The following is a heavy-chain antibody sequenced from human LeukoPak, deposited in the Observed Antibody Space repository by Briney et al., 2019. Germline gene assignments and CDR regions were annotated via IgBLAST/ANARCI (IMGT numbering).Heavy chain of an antibody. Sequence: GSLRLSCVASGFTFSTYSMNWVRQAPGKGLEWVANIDQDGSKKYYVDSVRGRFTISRDNAKKSLYLQLNSLRAEDTAVYYCATWLVDAFDIWGQGTMVTVSS. CDR3: ATWLVDAFDI. D-gene: IGHD6-19*01. J-gene: IGHJ3*02. CDR1: GFTFSTYS. CDR2: IDQDGSKK. V-gene: IGHV3-7*03.